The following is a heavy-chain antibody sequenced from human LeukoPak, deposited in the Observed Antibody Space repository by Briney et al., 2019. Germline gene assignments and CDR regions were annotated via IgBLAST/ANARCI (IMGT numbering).Heavy chain of an antibody. J-gene: IGHJ4*02. CDR3: AKDLGRYRNNYFDY. Sequence: GGSLSLSCAASGFTLNSYAISWVRQAPEKGLEWVASISGSGGGTYYADSVKGGFTISKDQSKNALYLQMNSLRAEDTAVYYCAKDLGRYRNNYFDYWGQGTLVTVSS. D-gene: IGHD1-26*01. CDR1: GFTLNSYA. CDR2: ISGSGGGT. V-gene: IGHV3-23*01.